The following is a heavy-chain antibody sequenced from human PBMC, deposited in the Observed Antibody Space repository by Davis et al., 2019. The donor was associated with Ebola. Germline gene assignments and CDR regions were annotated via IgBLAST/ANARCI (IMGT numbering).Heavy chain of an antibody. V-gene: IGHV4-59*11. J-gene: IGHJ4*02. D-gene: IGHD3-16*01. CDR1: DGSISSHY. CDR3: VRFGRGAY. CDR2: IYDSGRT. Sequence: PSETLSLTCSFSDGSISSHYWNWIRQPPGKGLEWVGIIYDSGRTNYNPSLKCRVTISADTSKNQFSLNLRSVTAADTAVYYCVRFGRGAYWGQGTLVTVSS.